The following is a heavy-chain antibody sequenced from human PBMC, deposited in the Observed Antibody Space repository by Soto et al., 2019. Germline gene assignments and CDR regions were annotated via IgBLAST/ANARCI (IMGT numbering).Heavy chain of an antibody. CDR1: GFTFSDYY. CDR2: ISSSGSTI. D-gene: IGHD7-27*01. Sequence: TGGSLRLSCAASGFTFSDYYMSWIRQAPGKGLEWVSYISSSGSTIYYADSVKGRFTISRDNAKNSLYLQMNSLRAEDTAVYYCASSARVVTREFDYWGQGTLVTVSS. J-gene: IGHJ4*02. V-gene: IGHV3-11*01. CDR3: ASSARVVTREFDY.